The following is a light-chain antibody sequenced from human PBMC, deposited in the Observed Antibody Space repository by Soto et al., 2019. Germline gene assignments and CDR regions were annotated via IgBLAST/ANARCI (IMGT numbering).Light chain of an antibody. V-gene: IGKV1-5*03. CDR2: KAS. Sequence: DIQMTQSPPTLSASVGDRVTITCRASQSISGWLAWYQHKTGKAPKLLISKASSLESGVPSRFSGSESGTEFTLTISSLQPDDFATYYCQQYSTYLGTFGQGTKVEIK. CDR3: QQYSTYLGT. J-gene: IGKJ1*01. CDR1: QSISGW.